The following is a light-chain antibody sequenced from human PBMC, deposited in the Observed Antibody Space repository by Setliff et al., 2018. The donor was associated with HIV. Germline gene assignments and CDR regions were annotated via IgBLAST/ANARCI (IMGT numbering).Light chain of an antibody. V-gene: IGLV2-14*01. J-gene: IGLJ1*01. CDR1: SSDVGGYSY. Sequence: QSALTQPASVSGSPGQSITISCTATSSDVGGYSYVSWYQQHPGRAPKLIIYEVKNRPSGVSSRFSGSKSGNTASLTISGLQAEDEADYYCSSYAITNTLPFGTGTKVTVL. CDR3: SSYAITNTLP. CDR2: EVK.